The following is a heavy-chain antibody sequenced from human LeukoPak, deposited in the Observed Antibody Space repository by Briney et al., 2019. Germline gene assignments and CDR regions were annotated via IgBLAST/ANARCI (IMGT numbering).Heavy chain of an antibody. Sequence: PGGSLRLSCAASGFTFSSYGMHWVRQAPGKGLEWVAVIWYDGSNKYYADSVKGRFTISRDNSKNTLYLQMNSLRAEDTAVYYCARGATIAAAGKCYFDYWGQGTLVTVPS. CDR1: GFTFSSYG. CDR3: ARGATIAAAGKCYFDY. CDR2: IWYDGSNK. J-gene: IGHJ4*02. D-gene: IGHD6-13*01. V-gene: IGHV3-33*01.